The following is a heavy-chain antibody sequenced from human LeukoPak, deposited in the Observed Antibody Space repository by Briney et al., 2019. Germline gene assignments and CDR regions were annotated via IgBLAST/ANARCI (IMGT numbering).Heavy chain of an antibody. V-gene: IGHV3-11*01. D-gene: IGHD1-26*01. CDR2: ITSSGSTI. J-gene: IGHJ4*02. CDR1: GFRLSDYY. Sequence: KSGGSLRLSCAASGFRLSDYYMSWIRQAPGKGLEWLSYITSSGSTIYYADSVKGRFTISKDNAKNLLYLQMNSLRVEDTAVYYCARGPAANSGNYYVGDYWGQGTLVTVSS. CDR3: ARGPAANSGNYYVGDY.